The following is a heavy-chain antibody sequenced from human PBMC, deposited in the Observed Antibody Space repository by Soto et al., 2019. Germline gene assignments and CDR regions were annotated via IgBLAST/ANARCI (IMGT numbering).Heavy chain of an antibody. CDR3: AREPEDGVPGDY. D-gene: IGHD2-8*01. J-gene: IGHJ4*02. V-gene: IGHV1-3*01. CDR2: IIVSHDRP. Sequence: QVQLVQSGTEVKEPGASVRVSCKASGYTFTAHSLHWARQVPGQGLEWMGWIIVSHDRPRYAPQFQGRLTFGADRSATTAYMQVTRLTPEDSAVYFCAREPEDGVPGDYWGQGTPVVVSS. CDR1: GYTFTAHS.